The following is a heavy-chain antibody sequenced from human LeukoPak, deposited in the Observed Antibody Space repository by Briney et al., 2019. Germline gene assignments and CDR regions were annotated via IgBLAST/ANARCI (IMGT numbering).Heavy chain of an antibody. J-gene: IGHJ4*02. CDR2: INHSGST. V-gene: IGHV4-34*01. CDR3: ARGRWDGWEDY. D-gene: IGHD1-26*01. Sequence: SETLSLTCTVYGGSFSGYYWSWIRQPPGKGLEWIGEINHSGSTNYNPSLKSRVTISVDTSKNQFSLKLSSVTAADTAVYYCARGRWDGWEDYWGQGTLVTVSS. CDR1: GGSFSGYY.